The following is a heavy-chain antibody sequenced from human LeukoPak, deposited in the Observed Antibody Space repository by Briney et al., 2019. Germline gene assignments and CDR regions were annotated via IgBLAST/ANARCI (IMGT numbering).Heavy chain of an antibody. CDR3: ARGGGELWFGELLYWFDP. Sequence: SVKVSCTASGGTFSSYAISWVRQAPGQGLEWMGGIIPIFGTANYAQKFQGRVTITADESTSTAYMELSSLRSEDTAVYYCARGGGELWFGELLYWFDPWGQGTLVTVSS. CDR1: GGTFSSYA. D-gene: IGHD3-10*01. V-gene: IGHV1-69*13. J-gene: IGHJ5*02. CDR2: IIPIFGTA.